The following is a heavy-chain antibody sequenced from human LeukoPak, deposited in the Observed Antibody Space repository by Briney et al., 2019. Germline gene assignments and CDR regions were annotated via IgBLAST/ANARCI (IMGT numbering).Heavy chain of an antibody. D-gene: IGHD1-26*01. J-gene: IGHJ2*01. CDR2: IYSGGST. CDR3: ARESGSYPRWYFDL. Sequence: GGSLRLSCAASGFTVSSNYMSWVRQAPGKGLEWVSAIYSGGSTYYADSVKGRFTISRDNSKNTLYLQMNSLRAEDTAVYYCARESGSYPRWYFDLWGRGTLVTVSS. V-gene: IGHV3-53*01. CDR1: GFTVSSNY.